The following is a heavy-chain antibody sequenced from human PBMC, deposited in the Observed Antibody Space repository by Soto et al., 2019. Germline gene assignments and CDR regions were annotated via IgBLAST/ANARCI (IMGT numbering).Heavy chain of an antibody. V-gene: IGHV1-18*01. CDR2: ISGYNGNT. Sequence: ASVKVSCKASGYTFTNYAISWVRQAPGQGLEWMGWISGYNGNTNYAQKLQGRVTLTTDTSTSTVYMELNSLRAEDTAVYYCARGYSYTQPVFDYWGRGTLVTVSS. CDR1: GYTFTNYA. D-gene: IGHD5-18*01. CDR3: ARGYSYTQPVFDY. J-gene: IGHJ4*02.